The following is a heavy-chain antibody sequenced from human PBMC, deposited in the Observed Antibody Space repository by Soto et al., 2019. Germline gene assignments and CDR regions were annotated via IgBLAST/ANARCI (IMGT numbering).Heavy chain of an antibody. CDR2: ISYDGSNK. CDR3: ARVLRGSYYPVFDY. Sequence: GGSLRLSCAASGFTFSSYAMHWVRQAPGKGLEWVAVISYDGSNKYYADSVKGRFTISRDNSKNTLYVQMNSLRAEDTGVYYCARVLRGSYYPVFDYWGQGTLVTVSS. CDR1: GFTFSSYA. D-gene: IGHD1-26*01. V-gene: IGHV3-30-3*01. J-gene: IGHJ4*02.